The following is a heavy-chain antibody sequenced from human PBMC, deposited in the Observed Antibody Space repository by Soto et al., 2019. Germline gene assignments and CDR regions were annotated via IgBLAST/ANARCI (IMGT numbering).Heavy chain of an antibody. CDR2: VSSRGST. CDR1: GGSMSPSY. J-gene: IGHJ4*02. V-gene: IGHV4-59*01. Sequence: PSETLSLTCTLSGGSMSPSYWSCLRQPPGKGLEWIGYVSSRGSTNYNPSLESRATVSVDTSKNQFYLKLSSVTAADTAVYYCARVMSGYSPSFYYFDSWGQGTLVTVSS. CDR3: ARVMSGYSPSFYYFDS. D-gene: IGHD3-9*01.